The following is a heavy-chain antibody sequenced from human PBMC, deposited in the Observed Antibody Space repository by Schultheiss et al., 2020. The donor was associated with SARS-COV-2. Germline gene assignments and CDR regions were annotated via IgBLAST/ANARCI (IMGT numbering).Heavy chain of an antibody. CDR1: GFTFDDYA. D-gene: IGHD5-24*01. CDR3: AKDSVKEMAKTQEGATFDY. V-gene: IGHV3-9*01. J-gene: IGHJ4*02. Sequence: SLKISCAASGFTFDDYAMHWVRQAPGKGLEWVSGISWNSGSIGYADSVKGRFTISRDNAKNSLYLQMNSLRAEDTALYYCAKDSVKEMAKTQEGATFDYWGQGTLVTVSS. CDR2: ISWNSGSI.